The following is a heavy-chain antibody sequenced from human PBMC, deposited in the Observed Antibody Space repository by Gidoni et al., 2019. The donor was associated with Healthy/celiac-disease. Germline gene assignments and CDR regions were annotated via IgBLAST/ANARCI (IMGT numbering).Heavy chain of an antibody. Sequence: QVQLVESGGGVVQPGRSLILSCAASGFTFSRYAMHWVRQAPGKGLGWVAVISYDGSNKYYADAVKGRVTIARDNSKNTLYLQMNSLRAEDTAGYYCARDVAVAGTGSPIWFDPWGQGTLVTVSS. CDR1: GFTFSRYA. V-gene: IGHV3-30-3*01. D-gene: IGHD6-19*01. CDR2: ISYDGSNK. CDR3: ARDVAVAGTGSPIWFDP. J-gene: IGHJ5*02.